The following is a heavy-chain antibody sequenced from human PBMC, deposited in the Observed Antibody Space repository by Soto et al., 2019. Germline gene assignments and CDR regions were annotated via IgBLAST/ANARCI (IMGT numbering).Heavy chain of an antibody. J-gene: IGHJ4*02. D-gene: IGHD3-10*01. CDR2: INPNGGGT. CDR1: GYTLTAYY. Sequence: ASVKVSCKASGYTLTAYYIHWVRQAPGQGLEWMGWINPNGGGTKYAQKFQGRVTMTRDTSINTAYMELTRLTSDDTAVYYCARAVHTMIQGVRFRVDQLGQGTLVTVSS. CDR3: ARAVHTMIQGVRFRVDQ. V-gene: IGHV1-2*02.